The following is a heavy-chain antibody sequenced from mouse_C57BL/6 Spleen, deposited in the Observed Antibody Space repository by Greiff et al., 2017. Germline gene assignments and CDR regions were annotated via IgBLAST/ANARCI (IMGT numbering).Heavy chain of an antibody. V-gene: IGHV1-22*01. CDR2: INPNNGGT. D-gene: IGHD2-4*01. CDR1: GYTFTDYN. CDR3: ARGDYDGALFAY. J-gene: IGHJ3*01. Sequence: EVQLQQSGPELVKPGASVKMSCKASGYTFTDYNMHWVKQSHGKSLEWIGYINPNNGGTSYNQKFKGKATLTVNKSSSTAYMELRSLTSEDSAVYYCARGDYDGALFAYWGQGTLVTVSA.